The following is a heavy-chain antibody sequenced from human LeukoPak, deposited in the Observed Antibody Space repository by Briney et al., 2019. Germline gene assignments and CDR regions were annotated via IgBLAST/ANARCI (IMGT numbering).Heavy chain of an antibody. CDR2: ISWNSGSI. CDR1: GFTFDDYA. V-gene: IGHV3-9*01. D-gene: IGHD3-10*01. CDR3: AKVRLAYYGSGRRYGMDV. J-gene: IGHJ6*02. Sequence: PGGSLRLSCAASGFTFDDYAMHWVRHAPGKGLEWVSGISWNSGSIGYADSVKGRFNISRDNSENTLYLQMNSLRPEDTAVYYCAKVRLAYYGSGRRYGMDVWGQGTTVTVSS.